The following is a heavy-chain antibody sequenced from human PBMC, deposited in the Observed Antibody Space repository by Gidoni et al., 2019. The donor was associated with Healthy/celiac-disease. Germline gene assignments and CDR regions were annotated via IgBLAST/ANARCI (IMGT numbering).Heavy chain of an antibody. CDR2: INPSGGSK. Sequence: QVQLVQSGAEVKKPGASVTVSCKASGYTFTSYYMHWVRQAPVQVLEWMGIINPSGGSKSYEQKFQGRVTMTRDTSTSTVYMELSSLRSEDTAVYYCARVTRLTYYFDYWGQGTLVTVSS. CDR3: ARVTRLTYYFDY. J-gene: IGHJ4*02. V-gene: IGHV1-46*01. CDR1: GYTFTSYY. D-gene: IGHD4-17*01.